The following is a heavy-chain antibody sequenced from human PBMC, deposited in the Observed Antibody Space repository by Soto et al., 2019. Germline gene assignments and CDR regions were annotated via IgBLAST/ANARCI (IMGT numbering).Heavy chain of an antibody. J-gene: IGHJ4*02. D-gene: IGHD2-21*01. CDR3: KTDVSGHMDDY. CDR2: IKSEIDGGAA. CDR1: GCTFSRAW. V-gene: IGHV3-15*01. Sequence: GGSLRLSCVVSGCTFSRAWMTCVRQSPGKGLEWIGRIKSEIDGGAADYAAPVKGRFTISRDDSRDTMYLQMKRLTIEDTGVYYCKTDVSGHMDDYWGQGTLVTVSS.